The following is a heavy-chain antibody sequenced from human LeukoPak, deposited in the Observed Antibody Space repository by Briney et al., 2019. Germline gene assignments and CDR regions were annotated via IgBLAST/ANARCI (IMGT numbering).Heavy chain of an antibody. V-gene: IGHV3-30*18. D-gene: IGHD3-22*01. CDR1: GLTFSSYA. J-gene: IGHJ4*02. CDR2: ISYDGSNK. Sequence: PGRSLSLSCAASGLTFSSYAMHWVRQAPGKGLEWVAVISYDGSNKYYADSVKGRFAISRDNSKNTLYLRMDSLRAEDTAVYYCAKDPRITTIVGLYYFDYWGQGTLVTVSS. CDR3: AKDPRITTIVGLYYFDY.